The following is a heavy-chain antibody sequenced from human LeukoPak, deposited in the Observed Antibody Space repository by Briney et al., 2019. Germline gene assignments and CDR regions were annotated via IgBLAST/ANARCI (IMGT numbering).Heavy chain of an antibody. Sequence: GRSLRLSCAASGFTFSQAWMTWIRQAPGKGLEWVGRIKKKVEGGTTDYAAPVKGRFTISRDDSENTLYLQMSSLKTEDTAMYYCTTHDPIIGSWGQGTLVTVSS. D-gene: IGHD1-1*01. CDR1: GFTFSQAW. CDR3: TTHDPIIGS. V-gene: IGHV3-15*01. CDR2: IKKKVEGGTT. J-gene: IGHJ4*02.